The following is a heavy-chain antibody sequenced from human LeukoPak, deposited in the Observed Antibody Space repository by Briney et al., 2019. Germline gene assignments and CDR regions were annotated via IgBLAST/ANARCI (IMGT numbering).Heavy chain of an antibody. CDR1: GITLSNYG. V-gene: IGHV3-23*01. J-gene: IGHJ4*02. Sequence: GGSLRLSCAVSGITLSNYGMSWVRQAPGKGLEWGAGISDSGGSTKYADSVRGRFTISRDNPKNTQFLQMNSLRAEDTAAYFCAKRGVVIRVILVGFHKEANYFESWGQGALVTVSS. CDR3: AKRGVVIRVILVGFHKEANYFES. CDR2: ISDSGGST. D-gene: IGHD3/OR15-3a*01.